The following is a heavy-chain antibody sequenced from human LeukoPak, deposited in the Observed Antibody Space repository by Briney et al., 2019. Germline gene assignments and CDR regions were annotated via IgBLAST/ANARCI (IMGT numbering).Heavy chain of an antibody. CDR1: GYTLTELS. J-gene: IGHJ3*02. Sequence: ASVKVSCKVSGYTLTELSMHWVQQAPGKGLEWMGGFDPEDGETIYAQKFQGRVTMTEDTSTDTAYMELSSLRSEDTAVYYCATALGYCSSTSCYTGDAFDIWGQGTMVTVSS. CDR2: FDPEDGET. V-gene: IGHV1-24*01. CDR3: ATALGYCSSTSCYTGDAFDI. D-gene: IGHD2-2*02.